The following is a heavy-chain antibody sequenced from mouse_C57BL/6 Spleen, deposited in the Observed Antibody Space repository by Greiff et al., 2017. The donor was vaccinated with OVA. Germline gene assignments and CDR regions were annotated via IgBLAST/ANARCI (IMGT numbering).Heavy chain of an antibody. CDR1: GYTFTDYY. CDR2: INPNNGGT. Sequence: VQLQQSGPELVKPGASVKISCKASGYTFTDYYMNWVKQSHGKSLEWIGDINPNNGGTSYNQKFKGKATLTVDKSSSTAYMELRSLTSEDSAVYYCARYKRYFDVWGTGTTVTVSS. V-gene: IGHV1-26*01. D-gene: IGHD1-3*01. CDR3: ARYKRYFDV. J-gene: IGHJ1*03.